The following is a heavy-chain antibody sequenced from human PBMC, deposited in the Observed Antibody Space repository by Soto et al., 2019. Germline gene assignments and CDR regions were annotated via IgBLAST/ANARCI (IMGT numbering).Heavy chain of an antibody. V-gene: IGHV4-34*01. J-gene: IGHJ4*02. CDR2: IDHRGSS. Sequence: SETLSLTCAVYGESFSGYYWSWIRQPPGKGLKWIGEIDHRGSSNYNPSLESRVTMSVDASKSQFSLKLTSVTAADTAVYYCARGGLTAPWSFDDWGQGALVTVSS. D-gene: IGHD3-3*01. CDR3: ARGGLTAPWSFDD. CDR1: GESFSGYY.